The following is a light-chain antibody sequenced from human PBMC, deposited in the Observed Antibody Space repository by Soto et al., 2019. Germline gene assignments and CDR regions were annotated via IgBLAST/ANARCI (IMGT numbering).Light chain of an antibody. CDR1: SRDVGGYSS. CDR3: SSYTTGGSYV. J-gene: IGLJ1*01. CDR2: DVS. Sequence: QSALTQPASVSGSPGLSIAISCTGTSRDVGGYSSVSWYQQQPGKVPKLMIYDVSNRPSGVSNRFSGSKSGNTASLTISGLQAEDEGDYYCSSYTTGGSYVFGTGTKLIVL. V-gene: IGLV2-14*01.